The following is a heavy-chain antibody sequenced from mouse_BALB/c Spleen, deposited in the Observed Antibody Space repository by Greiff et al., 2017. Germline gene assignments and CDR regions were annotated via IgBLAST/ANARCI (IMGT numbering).Heavy chain of an antibody. J-gene: IGHJ3*01. Sequence: EVKLMESGGGLVKPGGSLKLSCAASGFTFSSYTMSWVRQTPEKRLEWVATISSGGSYTYYPDSVKGRFTISRDNAKNTLYLQMSSLKSEDTAMYYCTRDPEVPFAYWGQGTLVTVSA. CDR1: GFTFSSYT. V-gene: IGHV5-6-4*01. CDR2: ISSGGSYT. D-gene: IGHD6-1*01. CDR3: TRDPEVPFAY.